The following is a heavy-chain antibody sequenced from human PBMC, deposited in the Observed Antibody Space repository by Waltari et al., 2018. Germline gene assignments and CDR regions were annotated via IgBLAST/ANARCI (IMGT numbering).Heavy chain of an antibody. V-gene: IGHV4-39*01. CDR1: GGSIISSSYY. Sequence: QLQLQESGPGLVKPSETLSLTCTVSGGSIISSSYYWGWIRQPQGKGLGWIGEVYYSGSTYYNPSLKSRITLSVDTSKNQFSLKLSSVTATDTAVYYCARHGVGATRTDYWGQGTLVSVSS. CDR3: ARHGVGATRTDY. D-gene: IGHD1-26*01. J-gene: IGHJ4*02. CDR2: VYYSGST.